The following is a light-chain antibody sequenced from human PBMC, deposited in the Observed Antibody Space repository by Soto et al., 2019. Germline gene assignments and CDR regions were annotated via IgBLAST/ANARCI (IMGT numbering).Light chain of an antibody. V-gene: IGLV1-44*01. J-gene: IGLJ1*01. CDR1: SSNIGSNT. CDR3: AAWDDSLNGYV. CDR2: SNN. Sequence: QSVLTQPPSASGTPGQRVTISCSGSSSNIGSNTVNWYQQLPGTAPELLIYSNNQRPSGVPDRFSGSKSGTSASLAVSGLQSEDEADYYCAAWDDSLNGYVFGTGTKVTV.